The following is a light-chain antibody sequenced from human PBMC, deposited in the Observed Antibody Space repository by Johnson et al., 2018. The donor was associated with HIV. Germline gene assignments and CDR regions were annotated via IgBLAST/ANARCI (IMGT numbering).Light chain of an antibody. CDR1: SSNIGNNY. CDR2: DNN. CDR3: ETWESSVSGGLYV. J-gene: IGLJ1*01. V-gene: IGLV1-51*01. Sequence: QSVLTQPPSVSAAPGQKVTISCSGSSSNIGNNYVSWYQQLPGTAPKLLIYDNNKRPSGIPDRFSGSKSGASATLDITGLQTGDEADYYCETWESSVSGGLYVVGGGTKVTVL.